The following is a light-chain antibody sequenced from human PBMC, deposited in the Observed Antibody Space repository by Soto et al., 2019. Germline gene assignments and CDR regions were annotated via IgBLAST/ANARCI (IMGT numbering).Light chain of an antibody. CDR1: QSVSNNY. CDR3: QHYNSYGT. V-gene: IGKV3-20*01. Sequence: ESVLTQSPGTLSVSPGERATLSCRASQSVSNNYLAWYQQKPGQAPRLLIYGASNRATGIPDRFSGSGSGTEFTLTISSLQPDDFATYYCQHYNSYGTFGQGTKV. J-gene: IGKJ1*01. CDR2: GAS.